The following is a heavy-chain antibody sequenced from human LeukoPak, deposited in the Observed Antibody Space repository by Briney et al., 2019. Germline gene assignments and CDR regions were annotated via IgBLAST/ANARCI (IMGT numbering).Heavy chain of an antibody. J-gene: IGHJ4*02. CDR1: GLTLSSYG. CDR2: ISYDGSNK. CDR3: AKDQFSH. Sequence: PGRSLRLSCAASGLTLSSYGMHWVRQAPGKGLEWVAVISYDGSNKYYADSVKGRFTISRDNSKNTLYLQMNSLRAEDTAVYYCAKDQFSHWGQGTLVTVSS. V-gene: IGHV3-30*18.